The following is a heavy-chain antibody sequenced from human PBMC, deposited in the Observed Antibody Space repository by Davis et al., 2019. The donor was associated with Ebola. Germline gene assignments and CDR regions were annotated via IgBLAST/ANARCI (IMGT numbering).Heavy chain of an antibody. CDR2: NYYSGST. J-gene: IGHJ4*02. CDR3: ASYGAVRLVFDY. Sequence: SETLSLTCTVSGGSISSSSYYWGWIRQPPGKGLEWIGSNYYSGSTYYNPSLKSRVTISVDTSKNQFSLKLSSVTAADTAVYYCASYGAVRLVFDYWGQGTLVTVSS. V-gene: IGHV4-39*01. D-gene: IGHD4-17*01. CDR1: GGSISSSSYY.